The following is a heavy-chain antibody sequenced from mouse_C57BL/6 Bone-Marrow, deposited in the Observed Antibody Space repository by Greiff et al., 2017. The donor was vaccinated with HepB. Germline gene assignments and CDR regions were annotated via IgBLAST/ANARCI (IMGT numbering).Heavy chain of an antibody. J-gene: IGHJ3*01. CDR1: GYAFTNYL. D-gene: IGHD3-2*02. Sequence: QVQLQQSGAELVRPGTSVKVSCKASGYAFTNYLIEWVKQRPGQGLEWIGVINPGSGGTNYNEKVKGKATLTADKSSSTAYMQLSSLTSEDSAVYFCARGSSGYRFAYWGQGTLVTVSA. CDR3: ARGSSGYRFAY. V-gene: IGHV1-54*01. CDR2: INPGSGGT.